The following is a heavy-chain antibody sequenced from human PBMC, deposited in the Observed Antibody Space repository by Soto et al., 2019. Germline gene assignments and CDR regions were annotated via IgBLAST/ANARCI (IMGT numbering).Heavy chain of an antibody. CDR1: GYTFTSYS. Sequence: QGQLEQSGGEVTKPGASVKVSCKASGYTFTSYSMSWVRQAPGQGLEWMGWISIYTGDTKYAQSFQGRVTLTTETSANTAYMELRSLRSDDTAVYYCARDRCTSTRCYTPHFDVWGQGTTVVVSS. D-gene: IGHD2-2*01. CDR2: ISIYTGDT. J-gene: IGHJ6*02. CDR3: ARDRCTSTRCYTPHFDV. V-gene: IGHV1-18*04.